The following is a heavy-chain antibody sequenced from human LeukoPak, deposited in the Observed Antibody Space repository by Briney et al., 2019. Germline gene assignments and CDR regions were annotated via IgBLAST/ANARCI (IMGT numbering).Heavy chain of an antibody. CDR1: GFTLNNAW. V-gene: IGHV3-15*01. CDR3: ARVSSSWYYFDY. Sequence: GGSLRLSCAASGFTLNNAWMSWVRQAPGKGLEWVGRIKSKIDGGTTDYAAPVKGRFSIPRDDSKNTVYLQMNSLKTEDTAVYYCARVSSSWYYFDYWGQGTLVTVSS. CDR2: IKSKIDGGTT. D-gene: IGHD6-13*01. J-gene: IGHJ4*02.